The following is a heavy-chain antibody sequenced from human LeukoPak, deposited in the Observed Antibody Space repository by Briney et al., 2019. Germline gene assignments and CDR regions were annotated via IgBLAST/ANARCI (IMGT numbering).Heavy chain of an antibody. V-gene: IGHV4-38-2*01. CDR3: ARAAHYGSGSIDAFEI. J-gene: IGHJ3*02. Sequence: SETLSLTCAVSGYSISSGYYWGWIRQPPGKGLEWIGSIYHSGSTYYNPSLRSRVTISVDTSKNQFSLKLSSVTAADTAVYYCARAAHYGSGSIDAFEIWGQGTMVTVSS. CDR1: GYSISSGYY. CDR2: IYHSGST. D-gene: IGHD3-10*01.